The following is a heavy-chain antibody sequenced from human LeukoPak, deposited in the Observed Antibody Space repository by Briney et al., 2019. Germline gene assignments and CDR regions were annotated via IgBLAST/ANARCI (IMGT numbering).Heavy chain of an antibody. V-gene: IGHV4-59*08. D-gene: IGHD2/OR15-2a*01. CDR3: ARYGHSIDAFDI. CDR1: GGSISSYY. Sequence: PSETLSLTCTVSGGSISSYYWSWIRQPPGKGLEWIGYIYYSGSTNYNPSLKSRVTISVDTSKNQFSLKLSSVTAADTAVYYCARYGHSIDAFDIWGQGTMVTVSS. CDR2: IYYSGST. J-gene: IGHJ3*02.